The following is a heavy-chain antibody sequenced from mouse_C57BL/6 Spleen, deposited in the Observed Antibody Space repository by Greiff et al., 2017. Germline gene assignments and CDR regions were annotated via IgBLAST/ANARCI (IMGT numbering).Heavy chain of an antibody. D-gene: IGHD2-5*01. CDR2: IHPSSGST. CDR1: GYTFTSYW. V-gene: IGHV1-64*01. CDR3: ANLHSNWFAY. J-gene: IGHJ3*01. Sequence: VQLQQPGAELVKPGASVKLSCKASGYTFTSYWMNWVKQRPGQGLEWIGMIHPSSGSTNYNEKFKSKATLTVDKSSSTAYMQLSSLTSEDSAVYYCANLHSNWFAYWGQGILVTVSA.